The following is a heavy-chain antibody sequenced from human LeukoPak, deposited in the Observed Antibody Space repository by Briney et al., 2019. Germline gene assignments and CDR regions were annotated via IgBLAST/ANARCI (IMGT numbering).Heavy chain of an antibody. CDR3: ARGYSSLDY. V-gene: IGHV1-2*02. J-gene: IGHJ4*02. CDR1: GYTFTGNY. D-gene: IGHD5-18*01. CDR2: IDPNSGGT. Sequence: ASVTVSCKASGYTFTGNYMHWVRQAPGQGLEWMGCIDPNSGGTNYAQNFQGRVTMTRDTSISTAYMELNRLRSDDTAVYYCARGYSSLDYWGQGTLVTVSS.